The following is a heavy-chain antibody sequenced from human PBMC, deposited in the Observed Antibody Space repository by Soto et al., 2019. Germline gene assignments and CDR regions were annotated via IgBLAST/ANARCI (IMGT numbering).Heavy chain of an antibody. CDR1: GDSMVSFY. J-gene: IGHJ4*01. D-gene: IGHD2-15*01. Sequence: SETLSLTCTVSGDSMVSFYWNWIRQPPGKGLEWIGNIYYTGSTNYNPSLESRVSITIDTAKNQFSLQLTSVTAADTATYYCARDATLRHWGHGTLVTVSS. CDR3: ARDATLRH. V-gene: IGHV4-59*01. CDR2: IYYTGST.